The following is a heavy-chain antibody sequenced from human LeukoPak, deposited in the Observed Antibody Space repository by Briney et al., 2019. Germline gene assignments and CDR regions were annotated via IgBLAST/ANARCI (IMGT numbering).Heavy chain of an antibody. Sequence: SETLSLTCTVSGGSIHSYRWSWVRQPAGKGLEWIGRVFSNGGPNYNPSLASRLTISVDASKNQFFLQLRSVTAADTAVYYCVRDPGNFSNLPYYFDHWGQGSLVTVSS. CDR2: VFSNGGP. V-gene: IGHV4-4*07. CDR1: GGSIHSYR. D-gene: IGHD4-11*01. CDR3: VRDPGNFSNLPYYFDH. J-gene: IGHJ4*02.